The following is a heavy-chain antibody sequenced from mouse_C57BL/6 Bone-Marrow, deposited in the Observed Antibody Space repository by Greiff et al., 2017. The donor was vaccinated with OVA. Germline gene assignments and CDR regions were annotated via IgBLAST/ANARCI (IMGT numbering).Heavy chain of an antibody. CDR3: ARPGDYDGDWFAY. D-gene: IGHD2-4*01. CDR1: GYTFTTYP. J-gene: IGHJ3*01. Sequence: QVQLKEPGAELVKPGASVKMSCKASGYTFTTYPIEWMKQNHGKSLEWIGNFHPYNDDTKYNEKFKGKATLTVEKSSSTVYLELSRLTSNDSAVYYCARPGDYDGDWFAYWGQGTRVTVSA. V-gene: IGHV1-47*01. CDR2: FHPYNDDT.